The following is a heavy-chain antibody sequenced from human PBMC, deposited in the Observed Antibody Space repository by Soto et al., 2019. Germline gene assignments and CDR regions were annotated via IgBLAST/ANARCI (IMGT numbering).Heavy chain of an antibody. CDR2: IYQSGST. D-gene: IGHD3-22*01. V-gene: IGHV4-4*02. Sequence: SETLSLTCAVSGGSISSRNWWSWVRQPPGKGLEWIGEIYQSGSTNYNPSLKSRVTISVDKSKNHFSLKLRSGPAADTAVYYWARGGRDYYDSSGNWFDPWGQGTLGPVSS. CDR1: GGSISSRNW. J-gene: IGHJ5*02. CDR3: ARGGRDYYDSSGNWFDP.